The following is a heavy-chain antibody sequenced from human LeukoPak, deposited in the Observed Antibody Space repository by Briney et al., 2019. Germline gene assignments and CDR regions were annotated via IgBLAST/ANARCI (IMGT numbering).Heavy chain of an antibody. CDR2: IYYSGST. CDR1: GGSISSYY. CDR3: ARQTTVTQEIDY. D-gene: IGHD4-17*01. J-gene: IGHJ4*02. V-gene: IGHV4-59*08. Sequence: PSETLSLTCTVSGGSISSYYWSWIRQPPGKGLEWIGYIYYSGSTNYNPPLKSRVTISVDTSKNQFSLKLSSVTAADTAVYYCARQTTVTQEIDYWGQGTLVTVSS.